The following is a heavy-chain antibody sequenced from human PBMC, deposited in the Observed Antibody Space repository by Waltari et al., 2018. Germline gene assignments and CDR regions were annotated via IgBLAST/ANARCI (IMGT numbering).Heavy chain of an antibody. CDR2: INAGNGNT. D-gene: IGHD3-3*01. V-gene: IGHV1-3*01. CDR1: GYIFTNYA. CDR3: ARERDDFIVQTPPDAFHI. J-gene: IGHJ3*02. Sequence: QVQLAQSGAEVKKPGASVQVSCKASGYIFTNYAMHWVRQAPGQRLEWMGWINAGNGNTKYSQKFQGRVTITRDTSASTAYMELNSLKSEDTAVYYCARERDDFIVQTPPDAFHIWGQGTVVTVSS.